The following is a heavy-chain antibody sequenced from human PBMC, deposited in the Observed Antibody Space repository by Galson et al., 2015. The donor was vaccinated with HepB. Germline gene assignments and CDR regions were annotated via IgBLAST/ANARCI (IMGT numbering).Heavy chain of an antibody. CDR2: IKSRTDGGTT. J-gene: IGHJ6*03. D-gene: IGHD2-2*01. V-gene: IGHV3-15*07. Sequence: SLRLSCAASGFTFSNAWMNWVRQAPGKGLEWVGRIKSRTDGGTTDYAAPVKGRFTISRDDSKNTLYLQMNSLKTEDTAVYYCTTDETVVPAAKIYYYYYMDVWGKGTTVTVSS. CDR1: GFTFSNAW. CDR3: TTDETVVPAAKIYYYYYMDV.